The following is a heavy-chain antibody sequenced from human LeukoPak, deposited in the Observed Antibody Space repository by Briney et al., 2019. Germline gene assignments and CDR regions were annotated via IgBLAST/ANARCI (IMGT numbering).Heavy chain of an antibody. V-gene: IGHV3-23*01. CDR3: AKDYSSWYRRGFDDY. CDR1: GFTFSSYA. CDR2: ISGSGGST. D-gene: IGHD6-13*01. J-gene: IGHJ4*02. Sequence: GGSLRLSCAASGFTFSSYAMSWVRQAPGKGLEWVSAISGSGGSTYYADSVKGRFTISRDNSKTTLYLQMNSLRAEDTAVYYCAKDYSSWYRRGFDDYWGQGTLVTVSS.